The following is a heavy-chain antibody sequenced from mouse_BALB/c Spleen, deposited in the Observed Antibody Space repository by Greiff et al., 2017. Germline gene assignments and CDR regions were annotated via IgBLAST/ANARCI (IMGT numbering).Heavy chain of an antibody. CDR2: ISNGGGST. CDR1: GFTFSSYT. V-gene: IGHV5-12-2*01. CDR3: ARNYYGGGFAY. Sequence: EVKVVESGGGLVQPGGSLKLSCAASGFTFSSYTMSWVRQTPEKRLEWVAYISNGGGSTYYPDTVKGRFTISRDNAKNTLYLQMSSLKSEDTAMYYCARNYYGGGFAYWGQGTLVTVSA. D-gene: IGHD1-1*01. J-gene: IGHJ3*01.